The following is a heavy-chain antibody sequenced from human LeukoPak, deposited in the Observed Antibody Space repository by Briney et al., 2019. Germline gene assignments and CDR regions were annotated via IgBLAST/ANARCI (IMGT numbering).Heavy chain of an antibody. D-gene: IGHD3-16*02. J-gene: IGHJ4*02. CDR1: GYSFTSYW. Sequence: GESLKISCKGSGYSFTSYWISWVRQMPGKGLEWMGRIDPSDSYTNYSPSFQGRVTISADKSISTAYLQWSSLKASDTAMYYCARRGDHVWGSYRMYYFDYWGQGTLVTVSS. CDR3: ARRGDHVWGSYRMYYFDY. CDR2: IDPSDSYT. V-gene: IGHV5-10-1*01.